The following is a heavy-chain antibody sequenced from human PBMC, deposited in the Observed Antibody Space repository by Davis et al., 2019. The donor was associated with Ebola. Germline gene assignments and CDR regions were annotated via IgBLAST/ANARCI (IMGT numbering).Heavy chain of an antibody. V-gene: IGHV3-64*01. Sequence: GESLKISCAASGFTFSSYAMHWVRPAPGKGLESVSAISTNGGSTYYANSVKGRFTICRDNSKNQLYLQMGSLRAEDMAVYYCARGGMVTATQFDYWGQGTLVTVSS. CDR3: ARGGMVTATQFDY. CDR1: GFTFSSYA. CDR2: ISTNGGST. D-gene: IGHD2-21*02. J-gene: IGHJ4*02.